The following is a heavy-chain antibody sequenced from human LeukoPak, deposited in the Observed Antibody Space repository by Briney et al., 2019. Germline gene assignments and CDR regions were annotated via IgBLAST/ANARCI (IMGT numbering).Heavy chain of an antibody. V-gene: IGHV4-59*01. CDR1: GGSINSYY. D-gene: IGHD6-6*01. CDR3: ARLAAPYNWFDP. J-gene: IGHJ5*02. Sequence: SETLSLTCTVSGGSINSYYWSWIRQPPGKGLEWIGYIYHSGNTNQNPSLKSRVTISIDTSKNQFSLKLSSVTAADTAVYYCARLAAPYNWFDPWGQGTLVTVSS. CDR2: IYHSGNT.